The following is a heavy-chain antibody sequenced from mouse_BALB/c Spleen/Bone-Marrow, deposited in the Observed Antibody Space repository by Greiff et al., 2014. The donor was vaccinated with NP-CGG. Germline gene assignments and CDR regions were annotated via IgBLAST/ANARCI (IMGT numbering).Heavy chain of an antibody. D-gene: IGHD2-1*01. CDR3: ARYGNYFYAMDY. Sequence: EVQGVESGGGLVQPEGSRKLSCAASGFTFSSFGMHWVRQAPEKGLEWVAYISSGSSTIYYADTVKGRFTISRDNPKNTLFLQMTSLRSEDTAMYYCARYGNYFYAMDYWGQGTSVTVSS. V-gene: IGHV5-17*02. CDR2: ISSGSSTI. J-gene: IGHJ4*01. CDR1: GFTFSSFG.